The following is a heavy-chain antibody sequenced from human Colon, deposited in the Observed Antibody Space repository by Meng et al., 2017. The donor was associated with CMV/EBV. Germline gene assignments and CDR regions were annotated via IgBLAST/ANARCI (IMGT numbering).Heavy chain of an antibody. V-gene: IGHV4-4*02. CDR2: IYHSGST. D-gene: IGHD6-19*01. CDR1: GASITSSNW. J-gene: IGHJ4*02. Sequence: GSLRLSCAVSGASITSSNWWTWVRLPPGKGLEWIGEIYHSGSTNYNPSLKSRVTISGDKSKNQFSLKLSPVTAADTAVYYCARALYSSGWMGTGWGQGTLVTVSS. CDR3: ARALYSSGWMGTG.